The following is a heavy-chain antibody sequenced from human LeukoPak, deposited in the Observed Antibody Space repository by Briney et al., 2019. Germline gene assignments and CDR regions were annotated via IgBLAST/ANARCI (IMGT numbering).Heavy chain of an antibody. CDR1: GYSFTSYW. CDR2: IYPGDSET. V-gene: IGHV5-51*01. J-gene: IGHJ5*02. CDR3: ARQDFSYYDILTRGGFDP. D-gene: IGHD3-9*01. Sequence: GESLKISCKGSGYSFTSYWIGWVRQMPGKGLEWMGIIYPGDSETRYSPSFQGQVTISADKSISTAYLQWSSLKASDTAMYYCARQDFSYYDILTRGGFDPWGQGTLVTVSS.